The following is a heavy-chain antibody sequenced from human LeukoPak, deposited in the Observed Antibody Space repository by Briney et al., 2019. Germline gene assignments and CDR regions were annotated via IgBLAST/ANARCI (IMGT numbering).Heavy chain of an antibody. Sequence: SETLSLTCTVSGGSISSGGYYWSWIRQHPGKGLEWIGYIYYSGSTYYNPSLKSRVTISVDTSKNQFSLKLSSVTAADTAVYYCARALAAAGIFKIDYWGQGTLVTVSS. CDR1: GGSISSGGYY. CDR3: ARALAAAGIFKIDY. D-gene: IGHD6-13*01. J-gene: IGHJ4*02. CDR2: IYYSGST. V-gene: IGHV4-31*03.